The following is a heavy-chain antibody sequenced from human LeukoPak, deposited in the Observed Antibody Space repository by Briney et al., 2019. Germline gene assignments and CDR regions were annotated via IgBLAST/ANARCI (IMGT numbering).Heavy chain of an antibody. Sequence: SETLSLTCAVYGGSFSGYYWSWIRQPPGKGLEWIGYIYHSGSTNYNPSLKSRVTISVDTSKNQFSLKLSSVTAADTAVYYWARDTRESYGAVSYRWFGPWGEGALVTVSS. CDR3: ARDTRESYGAVSYRWFGP. V-gene: IGHV4-59*01. CDR2: IYHSGST. D-gene: IGHD3-10*01. CDR1: GGSFSGYY. J-gene: IGHJ5*02.